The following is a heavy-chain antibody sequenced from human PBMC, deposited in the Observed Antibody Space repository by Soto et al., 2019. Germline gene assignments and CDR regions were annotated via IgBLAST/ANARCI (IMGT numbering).Heavy chain of an antibody. J-gene: IGHJ4*02. D-gene: IGHD5-18*01. V-gene: IGHV4-34*01. CDR3: VCPQPTLTQLWLPTFHY. Sequence: QVQLQQWGAGLLKPSETLSLTCAVYGGSFSGYYWSWIRQPPGKGLEWIGEINHSGSTNYNPSLKSRVTISVDTSKNQFSLKLSSVTVADTAVYNCVCPQPTLTQLWLPTFHYWGQGTLVTVSS. CDR1: GGSFSGYY. CDR2: INHSGST.